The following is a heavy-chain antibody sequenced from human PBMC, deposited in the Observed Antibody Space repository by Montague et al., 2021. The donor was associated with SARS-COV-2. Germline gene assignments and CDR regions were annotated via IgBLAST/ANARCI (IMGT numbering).Heavy chain of an antibody. CDR3: AGNMDY. J-gene: IGHJ4*02. Sequence: SETLSLTCTVSSGSLSNYYWSWIRQSPDKGLEWIGYMYETGNMIYNPSLRSRVSISADTSKSQFSLRLTSVTAADSARYYCAGNMDYWRQGVLVTV. CDR1: SGSLSNYY. CDR2: MYETGNM. D-gene: IGHD2/OR15-2a*01. V-gene: IGHV4-4*09.